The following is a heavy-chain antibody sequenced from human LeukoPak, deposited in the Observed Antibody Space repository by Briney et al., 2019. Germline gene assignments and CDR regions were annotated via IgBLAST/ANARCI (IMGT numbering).Heavy chain of an antibody. CDR3: TSHDGTYFPH. CDR1: GFTFSSYW. Sequence: GGSLRLSCAASGFTFSSYWMSWVRQAPGKGLEWVANIKQDESEKYYVDSVKGRFTISRDNAKNSLYLQMNSLRAEDTTMYFCTSHDGTYFPHWGQGTLVTVSS. J-gene: IGHJ1*01. V-gene: IGHV3-7*01. CDR2: IKQDESEK. D-gene: IGHD4-23*01.